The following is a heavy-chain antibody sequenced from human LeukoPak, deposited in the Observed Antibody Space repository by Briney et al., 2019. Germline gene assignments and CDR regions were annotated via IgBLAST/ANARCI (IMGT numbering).Heavy chain of an antibody. V-gene: IGHV3-23*01. Sequence: PGGSLRLSCAASGFTFDSYAMSWVRQAPGKGLEWVSSITGSGYSTYYGDSVRGRFTVSRDNSKNTLYLQMSSLRAADTAVYYCAKDLISSGWYDIDDWGQGTLVTVSS. CDR1: GFTFDSYA. D-gene: IGHD6-19*01. CDR3: AKDLISSGWYDIDD. J-gene: IGHJ4*02. CDR2: ITGSGYST.